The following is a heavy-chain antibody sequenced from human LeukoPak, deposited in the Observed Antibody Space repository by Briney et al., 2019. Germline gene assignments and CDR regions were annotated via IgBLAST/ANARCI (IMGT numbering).Heavy chain of an antibody. CDR1: GYTFTSYG. Sequence: ASVKVSCKASGYTFTSYGISWVRQAPGQGLEWMGWISAYNGNTNYAQKLQGRVTMTTDTSTSTAYMELRSLRSDDTAVYYCARKAYDFWSGYSHYYMDVWGKGTTVTVSS. V-gene: IGHV1-18*01. D-gene: IGHD3-3*01. CDR3: ARKAYDFWSGYSHYYMDV. J-gene: IGHJ6*03. CDR2: ISAYNGNT.